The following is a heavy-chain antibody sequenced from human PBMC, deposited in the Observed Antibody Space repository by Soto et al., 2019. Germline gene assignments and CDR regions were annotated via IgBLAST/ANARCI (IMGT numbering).Heavy chain of an antibody. J-gene: IGHJ6*02. CDR1: GDSVSSNSAA. V-gene: IGHV6-1*01. CDR3: AAAYYYYYGMDV. CDR2: TYYRSKWYN. D-gene: IGHD2-15*01. Sequence: PSETLSLTCAISGDSVSSNSAAWNWIRQSPSRGLEWLGRTYYRSKWYNDYAVSVKSRITINPDTSKSQFSLQLNSVTPEDTAVYYCAAAYYYYYGMDVWGQGTTVTVSS.